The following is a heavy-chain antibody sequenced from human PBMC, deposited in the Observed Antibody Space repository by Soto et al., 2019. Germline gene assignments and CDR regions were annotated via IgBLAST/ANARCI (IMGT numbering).Heavy chain of an antibody. CDR2: ISAYNGNT. CDR1: GYTFTSYG. D-gene: IGHD2-15*01. V-gene: IGHV1-18*01. J-gene: IGHJ3*02. Sequence: ASVKVSCKASGYTFTSYGISWVRQAPGQGLEWMGWISAYNGNTNYAQKLQGRVTMTTDTSTSTAYMELRSLRSDDTAVYYCARDRGQEEDIVVEDAFDIWGQGTMVTVSS. CDR3: ARDRGQEEDIVVEDAFDI.